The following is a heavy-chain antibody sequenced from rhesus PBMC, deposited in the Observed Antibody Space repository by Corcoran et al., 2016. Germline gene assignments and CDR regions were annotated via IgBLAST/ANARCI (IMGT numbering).Heavy chain of an antibody. V-gene: IGHV4S14*01. Sequence: QVPLPESGPGLVEPSATLSLTCAVSGYSILRTFYWNWIRPPPGKGLEGMCSIYGSGGSNYRNPSLKSRVTLSVETSKNQSSLKLNSVTAADTAVYYCAGDALDSWGQGVGVIVSS. CDR3: AGDALDS. J-gene: IGHJ6*01. CDR1: GYSILRTFY. CDR2: IYGSGGSN.